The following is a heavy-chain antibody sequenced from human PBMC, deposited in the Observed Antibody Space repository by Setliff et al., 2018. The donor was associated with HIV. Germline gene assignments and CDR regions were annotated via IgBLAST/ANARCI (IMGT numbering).Heavy chain of an antibody. D-gene: IGHD3-3*01. Sequence: GESLKISCKGSGYSFTSYWIGWVRQMPGKGLEWMGIIYPGDSDTSYSPSFQGQVIISADKSISTAYVQWSGLKASDTAMYYCARRPYYDSWSGHQAFDIWGQGTMVTVSS. J-gene: IGHJ3*02. CDR2: IYPGDSDT. V-gene: IGHV5-51*01. CDR3: ARRPYYDSWSGHQAFDI. CDR1: GYSFTSYW.